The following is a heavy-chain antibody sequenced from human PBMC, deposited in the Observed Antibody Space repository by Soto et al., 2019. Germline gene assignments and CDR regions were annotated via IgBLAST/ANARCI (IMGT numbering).Heavy chain of an antibody. CDR3: AKDEHYYGSGSYYDAFDI. CDR2: ISGSGGST. CDR1: GFTFSSYA. V-gene: IGHV3-23*01. D-gene: IGHD3-10*01. J-gene: IGHJ3*02. Sequence: GGSLRLSCAASGFTFSSYAMSWVRQAPGKGLEWVSAISGSGGSTYYADSVEGRFTISRDNSKNTLYLQMNSLRAEDTAVYYCAKDEHYYGSGSYYDAFDIWGQGTMVTVSS.